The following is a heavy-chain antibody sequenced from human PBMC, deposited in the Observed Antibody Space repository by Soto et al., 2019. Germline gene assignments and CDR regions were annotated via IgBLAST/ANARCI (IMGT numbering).Heavy chain of an antibody. CDR3: ARIRAPALDFDY. V-gene: IGHV3-48*02. CDR2: ISSSRSTI. CDR1: GFTFSSYS. J-gene: IGHJ4*02. D-gene: IGHD3-16*01. Sequence: PGGSLRLSCAASGFTFSSYSMNWVRQASGKGLEWVSYISSSRSTIYYADSVKGRCTISRDNAKNSLYLQRSSQRDEDTAEYYYARIRAPALDFDYCRQGPLVTVSS.